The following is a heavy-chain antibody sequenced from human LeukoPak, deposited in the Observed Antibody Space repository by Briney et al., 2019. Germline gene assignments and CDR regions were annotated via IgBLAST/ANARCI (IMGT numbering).Heavy chain of an antibody. Sequence: PSETLSLTCAVYGGSFSGYYWSWIRQPPGKGLEWIGEINHSGSTNYNPSLESRVTISVDTSKNQFSLKLSSVTAADTAVYYCARGGLVGYYMDVWGKGTTVTVSS. V-gene: IGHV4-34*01. CDR2: INHSGST. D-gene: IGHD2-8*02. J-gene: IGHJ6*03. CDR1: GGSFSGYY. CDR3: ARGGLVGYYMDV.